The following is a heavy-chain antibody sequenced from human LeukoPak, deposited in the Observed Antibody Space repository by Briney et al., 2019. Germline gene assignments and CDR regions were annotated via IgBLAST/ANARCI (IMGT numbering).Heavy chain of an antibody. CDR2: INPNSGGT. J-gene: IGHJ4*02. CDR3: ARTTSGYGSGSYRIDY. D-gene: IGHD3-10*01. V-gene: IGHV1-2*02. CDR1: GYTFTGYY. Sequence: GASVKVACKASGYTFTGYYMHWVRQAPGQGLEWMGWINPNSGGTNYTQKFQGRVTMTRDTSISTAYMELSRLRSDDTAVYYCARTTSGYGSGSYRIDYWGQGTLVTVSS.